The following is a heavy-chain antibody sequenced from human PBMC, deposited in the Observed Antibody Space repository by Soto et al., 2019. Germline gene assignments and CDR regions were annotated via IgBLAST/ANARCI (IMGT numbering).Heavy chain of an antibody. Sequence: EVQLVETGGGLIQPGGSLRLSCAASGFTVSSNYMSWVRQAPGKGLEWVSVIYSGGSTYYADSVKGRFTISRDNSKTKLYLQMNSLRAEDTAVYYCARNRIAAAGTSYYYYGMDVWGQGTTVTVSS. D-gene: IGHD6-13*01. CDR1: GFTVSSNY. J-gene: IGHJ6*02. V-gene: IGHV3-53*02. CDR3: ARNRIAAAGTSYYYYGMDV. CDR2: IYSGGST.